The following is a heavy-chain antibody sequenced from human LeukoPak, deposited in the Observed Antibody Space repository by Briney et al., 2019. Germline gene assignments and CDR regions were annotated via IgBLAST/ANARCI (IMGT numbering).Heavy chain of an antibody. J-gene: IGHJ4*02. D-gene: IGHD1-26*01. V-gene: IGHV4-30-4*01. CDR2: IYYSGST. CDR1: GGSISSGDYY. Sequence: SSETLSLTCTVSGGSISSGDYYWSWIRQPPGKGLEWIGYIYYSGSTYYNPSLKSRVTISVDTSKNQFSLKLSSVTAADTAVYYCARGRLRGGSWFDYWGQGTLVTVSS. CDR3: ARGRLRGGSWFDY.